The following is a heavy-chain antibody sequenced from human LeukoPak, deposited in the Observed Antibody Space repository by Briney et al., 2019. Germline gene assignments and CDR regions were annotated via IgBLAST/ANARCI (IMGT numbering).Heavy chain of an antibody. CDR3: AREGGPYRPLDY. J-gene: IGHJ4*02. Sequence: PSETLSLTCTVSGGSISSSGYYWGWIRQPPGKGLEWIGEVDLLGRTNYNPSLKSRVAISVDKSENHISLWLTSVTAADTAVYYCAREGGPYRPLDYSGQGTLVTVSS. CDR1: GGSISSSGYY. V-gene: IGHV4-39*07. CDR2: VDLLGRT.